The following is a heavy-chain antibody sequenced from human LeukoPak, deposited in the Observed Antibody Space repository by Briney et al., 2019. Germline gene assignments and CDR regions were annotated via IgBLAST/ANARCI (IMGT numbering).Heavy chain of an antibody. D-gene: IGHD6-13*01. Sequence: PGGSLRLSCAASGFTVSSNYMSWVRQAPGKGLEWVSVIYSGGSTYYADSVKGRFTISRDNSKNTLYLQMNSLRAEDTAVYYCARDIAAEVNWFDPWGQGTLVTVSS. CDR2: IYSGGST. CDR1: GFTVSSNY. J-gene: IGHJ5*02. CDR3: ARDIAAEVNWFDP. V-gene: IGHV3-66*01.